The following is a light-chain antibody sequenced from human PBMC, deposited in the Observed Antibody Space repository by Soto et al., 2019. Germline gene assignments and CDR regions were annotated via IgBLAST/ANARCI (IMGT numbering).Light chain of an antibody. J-gene: IGLJ1*01. CDR3: CSYASSSSYV. V-gene: IGLV2-23*01. CDR1: TSDVGGYNL. Sequence: QSALTQPAAVSGSPGQSITLSCSGTTSDVGGYNLVSWYQQHTAKGPKRLIYECTQRPSWVSSRFSGSKSGNTASLTISGLQAEDEADYYCCSYASSSSYVFGTGTKVTVL. CDR2: ECT.